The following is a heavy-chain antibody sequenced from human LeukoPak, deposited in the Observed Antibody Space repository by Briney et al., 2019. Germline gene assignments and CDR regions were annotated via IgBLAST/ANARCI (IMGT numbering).Heavy chain of an antibody. V-gene: IGHV3-20*04. D-gene: IGHD2-2*01. CDR1: GFTFDDYG. CDR2: INWNGGNT. J-gene: IGHJ4*02. Sequence: PGRSLRLSCAASGFTFDDYGMSWIRQAPGKGLEWVSGINWNGGNTGYADSVKGRFTISRDNAKNSLYLQMNSLRAEDTALYYCARDPILSSTSHDPTFDSWGQGTLVTVSS. CDR3: ARDPILSSTSHDPTFDS.